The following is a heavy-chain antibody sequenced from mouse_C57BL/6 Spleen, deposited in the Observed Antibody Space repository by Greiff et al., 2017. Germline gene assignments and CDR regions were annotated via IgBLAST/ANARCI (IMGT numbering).Heavy chain of an antibody. CDR2: IDPSDSYT. V-gene: IGHV1-69*01. CDR3: ARRYGSSYLPYYFDY. Sequence: QVQLRQPGAELVMPGASVKLSCKASGYTFTSYWMHWVKQRPGQGLEWIGEIDPSDSYTNYNQKFKGKSTLTVDKSSSTAYMQLSSLTSEDSAVYYCARRYGSSYLPYYFDYWGQGTTLTVSS. CDR1: GYTFTSYW. D-gene: IGHD1-1*01. J-gene: IGHJ2*01.